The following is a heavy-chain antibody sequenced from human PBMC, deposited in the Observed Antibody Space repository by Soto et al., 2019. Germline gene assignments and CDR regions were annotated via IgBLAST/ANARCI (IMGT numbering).Heavy chain of an antibody. V-gene: IGHV1-2*02. J-gene: IGHJ6*02. CDR2: INPNSGGT. D-gene: IGHD3-3*01. CDR3: ARGRFLEWLLSSYYYYGMDV. CDR1: GYTFTGYY. Sequence: QVQLVQSGAEVKKPGASVKVSCKASGYTFTGYYMHWVRQAPGQGLEWMGWINPNSGGTNYAQKFQGRVTMTRDTSISAAYMELSRLRSDDTAVYYCARGRFLEWLLSSYYYYGMDVWGQGTTVTVSS.